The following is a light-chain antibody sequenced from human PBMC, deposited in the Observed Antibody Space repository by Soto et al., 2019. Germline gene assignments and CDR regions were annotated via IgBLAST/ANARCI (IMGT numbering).Light chain of an antibody. CDR1: QSVSSSY. Sequence: EIVLTQSPGTLSLSPGEGATLSCRASQSVSSSYLAWYQQKPGQAPRLLIYGASNRATGIPDRFSGSGSGTDFTLTISRLEPEDFAVYYCQQYGSSPRTFGQGTKVDI. V-gene: IGKV3-20*01. J-gene: IGKJ1*01. CDR2: GAS. CDR3: QQYGSSPRT.